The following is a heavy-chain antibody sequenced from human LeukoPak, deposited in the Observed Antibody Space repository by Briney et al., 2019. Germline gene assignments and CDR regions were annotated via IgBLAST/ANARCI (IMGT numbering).Heavy chain of an antibody. D-gene: IGHD1-1*01. CDR3: AREGDWTEAFDI. CDR1: GGSIKSYN. J-gene: IGHJ3*02. V-gene: IGHV4-59*01. Sequence: SETLSLTCTVSGGSIKSYNWNWIRQSPGKGLECIGYIHYTGGTNCNPSLKSRVSISLDTSKNHFSLKLSSVTAADTAIYYCAREGDWTEAFDIWGQGTMVTVSS. CDR2: IHYTGGT.